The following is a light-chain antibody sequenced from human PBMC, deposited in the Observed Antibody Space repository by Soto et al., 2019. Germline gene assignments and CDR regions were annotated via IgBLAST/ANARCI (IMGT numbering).Light chain of an antibody. CDR3: SSYTSSSTRV. CDR2: DVS. J-gene: IGLJ2*01. V-gene: IGLV2-14*01. Sequence: QSALTQAASVSGSPGQSIAITCTGTSSDVGGYYSVSWYQQHPGKAPKLVIYDVSNRPSGVSNRFSGSKSGNTASLTISGLQAEDEADYYCSSYTSSSTRVFGGGTKLTVL. CDR1: SSDVGGYYS.